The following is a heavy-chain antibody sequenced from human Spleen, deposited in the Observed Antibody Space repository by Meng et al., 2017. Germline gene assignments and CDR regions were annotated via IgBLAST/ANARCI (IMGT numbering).Heavy chain of an antibody. J-gene: IGHJ4*02. V-gene: IGHV3-21*01. Sequence: GESLKISCAASGFNFSSYAMSWVRQAPGKGLEWVSSISSSSTYIYFADSVKGRFTISRDNTKNSLYLQLNSLRAEDTAVYYCVSENYGDYFDYWGQGTLVTVSS. CDR1: GFNFSSYA. D-gene: IGHD4-17*01. CDR3: VSENYGDYFDY. CDR2: ISSSSTYI.